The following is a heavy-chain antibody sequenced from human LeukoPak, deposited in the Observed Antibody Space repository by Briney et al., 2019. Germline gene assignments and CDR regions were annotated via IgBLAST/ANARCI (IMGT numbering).Heavy chain of an antibody. V-gene: IGHV3-7*01. CDR3: VRESGDYGSADMPGYYYYMDV. CDR1: GFTFSSYE. D-gene: IGHD3-10*01. Sequence: PGGSLRLSCAASGFTFSSYEMNWVRQAPGKGLEWVAKIKEDGTEQYYVDSVKGRFTISRDNAKNTVYLQMTTLRAEDTALYYCVRESGDYGSADMPGYYYYMDVWAKGTTVIVSS. J-gene: IGHJ6*03. CDR2: IKEDGTEQ.